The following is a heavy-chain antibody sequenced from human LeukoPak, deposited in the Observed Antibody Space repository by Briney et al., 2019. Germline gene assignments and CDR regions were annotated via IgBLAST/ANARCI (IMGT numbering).Heavy chain of an antibody. J-gene: IGHJ4*02. CDR1: GFTFSSYE. CDR3: VKDSSSGSYFDY. V-gene: IGHV3-48*03. Sequence: GGSLRLSCAASGFTFSSYEMNWVRQAPGKGLEWVSYISSSGSTIYYVDSVKGRFTISRDNSRNTLHLQMSSLRVEDTAVYYCVKDSSSGSYFDYWGQGTLVTVSS. D-gene: IGHD3-10*01. CDR2: ISSSGSTI.